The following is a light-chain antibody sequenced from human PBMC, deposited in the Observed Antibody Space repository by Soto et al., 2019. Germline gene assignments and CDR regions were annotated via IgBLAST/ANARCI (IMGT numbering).Light chain of an antibody. V-gene: IGKV3-15*01. J-gene: IGKJ2*01. CDR3: QQYYKWPPET. Sequence: ENVLTQSPSTLSLSPGERDTLSCRASESVGSNLAWYQQKPGQAPRLLIHGASKRATGIPARFSGSGSGTEFTLTISSLQSEDFAVYYCQQYYKWPPETFGQGTKVDI. CDR1: ESVGSN. CDR2: GAS.